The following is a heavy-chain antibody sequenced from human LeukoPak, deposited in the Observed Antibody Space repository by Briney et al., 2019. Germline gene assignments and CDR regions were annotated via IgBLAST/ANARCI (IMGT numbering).Heavy chain of an antibody. D-gene: IGHD6-19*01. J-gene: IGHJ3*02. CDR1: GYTLTDLS. CDR2: FDPEDGET. V-gene: IGHV1-24*01. CDR3: ATENHIAVACTDAFDI. Sequence: ASVKVSCKVSGYTLTDLSMHWVRQAPGKGLEWMGGFDPEDGETIYAQKFQGRVTMTEDTSTDTAYMELSSLRSEDTAVYYCATENHIAVACTDAFDIWGQGTMVTVSS.